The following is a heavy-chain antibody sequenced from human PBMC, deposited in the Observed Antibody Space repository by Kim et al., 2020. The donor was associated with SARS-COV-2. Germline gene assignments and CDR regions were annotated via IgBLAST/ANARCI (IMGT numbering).Heavy chain of an antibody. D-gene: IGHD5-12*01. CDR3: ATGGYSGYYYYGMDV. J-gene: IGHJ6*02. CDR2: IYPGDSDT. Sequence: GESLKISCKGSGYSFTSYWIGWVRQMPGKGLEWMGIIYPGDSDTRYSPSFQGQVTISADKSISTAYLQWSSLKASDTAMYYCATGGYSGYYYYGMDVWGQGTTVTVSS. V-gene: IGHV5-51*01. CDR1: GYSFTSYW.